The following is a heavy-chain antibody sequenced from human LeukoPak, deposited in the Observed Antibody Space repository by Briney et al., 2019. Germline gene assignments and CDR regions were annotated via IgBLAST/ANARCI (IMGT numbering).Heavy chain of an antibody. V-gene: IGHV1-2*02. Sequence: ASVKVSCKASGYTFTGYYIHWVRQAPGQGLEWMGCINPNSGGTKYAQNFQGRVAMTRDTSISTAYMELSRLRSDDTAVYYCASDWGLSQLEYCSNTNCYMGAFDIWGQGTMVTVSS. CDR3: ASDWGLSQLEYCSNTNCYMGAFDI. D-gene: IGHD2-2*02. CDR2: INPNSGGT. J-gene: IGHJ3*02. CDR1: GYTFTGYY.